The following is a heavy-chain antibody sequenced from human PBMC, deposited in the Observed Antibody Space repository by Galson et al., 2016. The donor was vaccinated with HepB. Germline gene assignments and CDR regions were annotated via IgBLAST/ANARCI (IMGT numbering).Heavy chain of an antibody. Sequence: SLRLSCAASGFTFNAYTLHWVRQAPGKGLEYVSAISSNGGNTFYADSVKGRFTISRDNSKNTLYLQMSSLRAEDTAVYYCVKDRWKQLWPLGDFDCWGQGALVTVSS. J-gene: IGHJ4*02. CDR3: VKDRWKQLWPLGDFDC. CDR2: ISSNGGNT. V-gene: IGHV3-64D*06. CDR1: GFTFNAYT. D-gene: IGHD5-18*01.